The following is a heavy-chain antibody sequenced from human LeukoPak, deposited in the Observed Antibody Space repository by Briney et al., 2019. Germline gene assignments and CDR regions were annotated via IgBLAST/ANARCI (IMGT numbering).Heavy chain of an antibody. D-gene: IGHD5-18*01. J-gene: IGHJ3*02. CDR1: GGSVSSGSYY. Sequence: SETLSLTCTVSGGSVSSGSYYWSWIRQPPGKGLEWIGYIYYSGSTNYIPSLKSRVTISVDTSKNQFSLKLSSVTAADTAVYYCARAGGYFIRGAFDIWGQGTMVTVSS. V-gene: IGHV4-61*01. CDR3: ARAGGYFIRGAFDI. CDR2: IYYSGST.